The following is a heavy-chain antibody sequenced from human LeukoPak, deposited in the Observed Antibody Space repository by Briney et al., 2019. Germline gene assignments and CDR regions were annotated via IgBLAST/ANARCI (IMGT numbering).Heavy chain of an antibody. Sequence: GGSLRLSCAAYGFTFSSYGMHLVRQAPGKGLEWVAVIWYDGSNKYYADSVKGRFTISRDNSKNTLYLQMNSLRAEDTAVYYCARGLLLPNYYYYGMDVWGQGTTVTVSS. V-gene: IGHV3-33*01. CDR3: ARGLLLPNYYYYGMDV. CDR1: GFTFSSYG. D-gene: IGHD3-22*01. CDR2: IWYDGSNK. J-gene: IGHJ6*02.